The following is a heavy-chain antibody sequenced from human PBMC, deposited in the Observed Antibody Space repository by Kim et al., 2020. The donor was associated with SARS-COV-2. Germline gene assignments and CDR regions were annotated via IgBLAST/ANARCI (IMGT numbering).Heavy chain of an antibody. J-gene: IGHJ6*02. Sequence: GGSLRLSCAASGFTFSSYGMHWVRQAPGKGLEWVAVISYDGSNKYYADSVKGRFTISRDNSKNTLYLQMNSLRAEDTAVYYCAKDRLYYDSSGYYWYYSYYGMDVWGQGTTVTVSS. CDR2: ISYDGSNK. D-gene: IGHD3-22*01. CDR3: AKDRLYYDSSGYYWYYSYYGMDV. CDR1: GFTFSSYG. V-gene: IGHV3-30*18.